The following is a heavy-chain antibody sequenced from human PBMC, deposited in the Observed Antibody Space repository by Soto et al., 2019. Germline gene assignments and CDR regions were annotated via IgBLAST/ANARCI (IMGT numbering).Heavy chain of an antibody. J-gene: IGHJ4*02. CDR1: GFSLSTSGVG. Sequence: QITLKESGPTLVKPTQTLTLTCTFSGFSLSTSGVGVGWIRQPPGKALEWLALIYWDDDKRYSPSLKSRLTITKDTSKNRVVLKMTNIDPVDTATYYCAHSTNWPDPLIMITFGGEPERYYSDYWGQGTLVTVSS. D-gene: IGHD3-16*01. CDR3: AHSTNWPDPLIMITFGGEPERYYSDY. V-gene: IGHV2-5*02. CDR2: IYWDDDK.